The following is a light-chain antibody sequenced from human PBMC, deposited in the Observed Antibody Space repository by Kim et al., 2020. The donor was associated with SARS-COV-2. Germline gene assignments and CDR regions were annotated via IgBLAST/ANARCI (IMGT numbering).Light chain of an antibody. J-gene: IGKJ1*01. Sequence: AYVGDKVTNTCPASQDIANSVAWYQQKPGKVPQVLIYAASTLQSGVPSRFSGSGSGTEFTLTIGSLQTQDVATYYCQKYNSAPWTFGPGTKVDIK. CDR2: AAS. CDR3: QKYNSAPWT. V-gene: IGKV1-27*01. CDR1: QDIANS.